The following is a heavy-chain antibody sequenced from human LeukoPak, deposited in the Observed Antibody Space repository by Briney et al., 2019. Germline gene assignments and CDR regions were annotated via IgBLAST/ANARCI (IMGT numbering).Heavy chain of an antibody. CDR2: ISSSGSTI. CDR3: ARVFPYYDSSGGVDAFDI. CDR1: GFTFSSYE. V-gene: IGHV3-48*03. D-gene: IGHD3-22*01. J-gene: IGHJ3*02. Sequence: GGSLRLSCAASGFTFSSYEMNWVRQAPGKGLEWVSYISSSGSTIYYADSVKGRFTISRDNAKNSLYLQMNSLRAEDTAVYYCARVFPYYDSSGGVDAFDIWGQGTMVTVSS.